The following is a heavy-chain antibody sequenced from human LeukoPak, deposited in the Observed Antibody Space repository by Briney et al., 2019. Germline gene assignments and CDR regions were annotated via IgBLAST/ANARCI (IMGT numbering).Heavy chain of an antibody. CDR2: ISSSSSYI. D-gene: IGHD3-10*01. CDR1: GFTFSSYS. Sequence: PGGSLKLSCAASGFTFSSYSMNWVRQAPGQGLEWVSSISSSSSYIYYADSVKGRFTISRDNAKNSLYLQMNSLRAEDTAVYYCARATYGSGSYLADYWGQGTLVTVSS. V-gene: IGHV3-21*01. J-gene: IGHJ4*02. CDR3: ARATYGSGSYLADY.